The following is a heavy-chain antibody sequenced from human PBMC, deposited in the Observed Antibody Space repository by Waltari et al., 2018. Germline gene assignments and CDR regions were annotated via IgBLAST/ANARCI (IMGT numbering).Heavy chain of an antibody. J-gene: IGHJ4*02. CDR3: ATEMGYDSSGRVDS. CDR1: GLTFSSYA. CDR2: INVNGIRT. D-gene: IGHD3-22*01. Sequence: EVQFLESGGGLVQPGGSLRLYWAGAGLTFSSYALTWVRQAPGKGLEWVSTINVNGIRTYYVDSVKGRFTISRDNSKNMLHLQMNSLTAEDTAEYYCATEMGYDSSGRVDSWGQGILVTVSS. V-gene: IGHV3-23*01.